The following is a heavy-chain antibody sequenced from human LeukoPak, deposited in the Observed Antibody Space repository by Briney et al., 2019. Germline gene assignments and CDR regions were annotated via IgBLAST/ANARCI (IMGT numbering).Heavy chain of an antibody. CDR1: GFTFDNYA. J-gene: IGHJ4*02. CDR3: AKRDSSGYFYFDY. V-gene: IGHV3-23*01. D-gene: IGHD3-22*01. CDR2: ISGRGGST. Sequence: GESLKISCAASGFTFDNYAMSWVRQAPGKGLEWVSGISGRGGSTYYADSVKGRFTISRDNSKSTLYMQMNSLRAEDTAVYYCAKRDSSGYFYFDYWGQGTLVTVSS.